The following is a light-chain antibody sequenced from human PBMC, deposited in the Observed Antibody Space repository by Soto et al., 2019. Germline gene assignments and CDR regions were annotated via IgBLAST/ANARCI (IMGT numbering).Light chain of an antibody. J-gene: IGLJ2*01. V-gene: IGLV1-40*01. CDR1: SSNIGAGYD. CDR3: QSYDSSLSGLHVV. Sequence: QSVLTQPPSVSGDPGQRVTISCTGSSSNIGAGYDVHWYQQLPGTAPKLLIYGNSNRPSGVPDRFSGSKSGTSASLAITGLQAEDEADYYCQSYDSSLSGLHVVFGGGTKVTVL. CDR2: GNS.